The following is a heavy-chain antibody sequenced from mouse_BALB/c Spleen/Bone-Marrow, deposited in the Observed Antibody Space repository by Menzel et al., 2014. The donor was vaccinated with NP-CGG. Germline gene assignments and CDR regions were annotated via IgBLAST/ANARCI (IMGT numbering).Heavy chain of an antibody. CDR1: GFSLTSYG. Sequence: VKLMESGPGLVQPSQSLSITCTVSGFSLTSYGVHWVRQSPGKGLDWLGVIWSGGSTDYNAAFISRLSIIKDNSESQVFFKMNSLQANDTAIYYCARNGDAWFAYWGQGTLVTVSA. V-gene: IGHV2-2*02. CDR2: IWSGGST. D-gene: IGHD3-3*01. CDR3: ARNGDAWFAY. J-gene: IGHJ3*01.